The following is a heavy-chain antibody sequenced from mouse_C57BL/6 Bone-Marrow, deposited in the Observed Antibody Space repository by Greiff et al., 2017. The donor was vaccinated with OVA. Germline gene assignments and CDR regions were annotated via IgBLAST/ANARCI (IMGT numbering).Heavy chain of an antibody. D-gene: IGHD2-3*01. CDR3: LYDGYYGFAY. V-gene: IGHV1-5*01. CDR2: IYPGNSET. J-gene: IGHJ3*01. CDR1: GYTFTSYW. Sequence: EVQLQQSGTVLARPGASVKMSCKTSGYTFTSYWMHWGKQRPGQGLEWIGAIYPGNSETSYNQKFKGKAKLTAVTSASTAYMELSSLTNEDSAVYYCLYDGYYGFAYWGQGTLVTVSA.